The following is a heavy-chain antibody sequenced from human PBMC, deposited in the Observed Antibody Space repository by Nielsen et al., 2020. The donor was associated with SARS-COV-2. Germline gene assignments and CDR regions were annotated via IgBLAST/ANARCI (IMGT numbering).Heavy chain of an antibody. V-gene: IGHV3-7*01. D-gene: IGHD1-26*01. Sequence: GESLKISCAASGFTFSSYWMSWVRQAPGKGLEWVANIKQDGSEKYYVDSVKGRFTISRDNAKNSLYLQMNSLRAEDTAVYYCARIVGASFFDYWGQGTLVTVSS. CDR3: ARIVGASFFDY. J-gene: IGHJ4*02. CDR2: IKQDGSEK. CDR1: GFTFSSYW.